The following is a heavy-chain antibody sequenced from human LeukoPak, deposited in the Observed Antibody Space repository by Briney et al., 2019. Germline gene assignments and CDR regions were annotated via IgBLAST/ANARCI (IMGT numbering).Heavy chain of an antibody. CDR1: GFTFSSYA. V-gene: IGHV3-23*01. CDR2: FGGSGGGT. J-gene: IGHJ4*02. D-gene: IGHD3-10*01. CDR3: AKPVRHIDY. Sequence: GGSLRLSCAASGFTFSSYAMSWVRQAPGKGREWVSYFGGSGGGTFSPGHVNGRFTISRDNSKNPLYLQMNSLRADDPAVYYCAKPVRHIDYWGQGPLVPVSS.